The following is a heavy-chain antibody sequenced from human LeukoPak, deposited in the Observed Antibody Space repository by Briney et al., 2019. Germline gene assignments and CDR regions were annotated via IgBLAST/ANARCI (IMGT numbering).Heavy chain of an antibody. CDR1: GFTLSSYE. Sequence: PGGSLRLSCTVSGFTLSSYEMSWIRQAPGKGLEWVSSIDYDGGSGHYADSVKGRFIISRDNSKNTLYLRMGSLRPEDMAVYYCARRAYCGGGCYLGPFDIWGQGTMVTVSS. J-gene: IGHJ3*02. D-gene: IGHD2-21*02. V-gene: IGHV3-64*02. CDR2: IDYDGGSG. CDR3: ARRAYCGGGCYLGPFDI.